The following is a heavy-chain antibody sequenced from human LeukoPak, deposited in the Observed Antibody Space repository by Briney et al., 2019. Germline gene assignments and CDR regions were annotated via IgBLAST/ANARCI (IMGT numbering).Heavy chain of an antibody. CDR1: GYTFTGYY. CDR3: ARAGYSSSWVDY. J-gene: IGHJ4*02. V-gene: IGHV1-2*06. Sequence: ASVNVSFKASGYTFTGYYMHWVRQAPGQGLEWMGRINPNSGGTNYAQKFQGRVTMTRDTSISTAYMELSRLRSDDTAVYYCARAGYSSSWVDYWGQGTLVTVSS. CDR2: INPNSGGT. D-gene: IGHD6-13*01.